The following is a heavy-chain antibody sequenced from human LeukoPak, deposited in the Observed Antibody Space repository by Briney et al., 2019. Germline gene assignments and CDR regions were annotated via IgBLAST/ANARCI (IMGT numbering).Heavy chain of an antibody. Sequence: ASVTVSCKASGYTFTRYGIRWVRQAPGQGLAWVGWISAYNGNTNYAQKLQGRVTMTTDTSTSTAYMELRSLRSDDTAVYYCARVGGYCSSTSCYALDYWGQGTLVTVSA. CDR3: ARVGGYCSSTSCYALDY. D-gene: IGHD2-2*03. V-gene: IGHV1-18*01. CDR2: ISAYNGNT. J-gene: IGHJ4*02. CDR1: GYTFTRYG.